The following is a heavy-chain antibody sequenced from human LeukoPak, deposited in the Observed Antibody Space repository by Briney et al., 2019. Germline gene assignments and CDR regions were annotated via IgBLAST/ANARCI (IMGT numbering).Heavy chain of an antibody. V-gene: IGHV1-2*06. D-gene: IGHD6-19*01. J-gene: IGHJ3*02. CDR1: GYTFTGYY. Sequence: ASVKVSCKASGYTFTGYYMHWVRRAPGQGPEWMGRINPNSGGTNYAQKFQGRVTMTRDTSISTAYMELSRLRSDDTAVYYCARELQGDNSGTFDAFDIWGQGTMVTVSS. CDR2: INPNSGGT. CDR3: ARELQGDNSGTFDAFDI.